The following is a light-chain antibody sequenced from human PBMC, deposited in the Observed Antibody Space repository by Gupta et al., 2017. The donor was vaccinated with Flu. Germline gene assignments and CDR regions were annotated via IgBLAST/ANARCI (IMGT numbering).Light chain of an antibody. CDR2: LGS. V-gene: IGKV2-28*01. CDR3: MQALQTLSIT. CDR1: QSLLHSNGYNY. J-gene: IGKJ5*01. Sequence: DIVMTQPPLSLPVTPGEPASISCRSSQSLLHSNGYNYLDWYLQKPGQSPQLLIYLGSNRASGVPDRFSGSGSGTDFTLKISRVEAEDVGVYYCMQALQTLSITFGQGTRLEIK.